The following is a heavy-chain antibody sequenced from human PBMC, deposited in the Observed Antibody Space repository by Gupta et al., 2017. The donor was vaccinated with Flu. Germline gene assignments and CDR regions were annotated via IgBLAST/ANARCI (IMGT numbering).Heavy chain of an antibody. J-gene: IGHJ4*02. CDR3: ARGTYGTRSDFDF. CDR1: GFTFRTYA. V-gene: IGHV3-33*01. Sequence: QVHLVESGGGVVQPERSLRLSCAASGFTFRTYAMHWVRQAPGKGLEWVAVIWADGSDEYYGDSVKGRFTISRDNSKNTLYLQMNSLRVEDTAVYYCARGTYGTRSDFDFWGQGALVTVSS. D-gene: IGHD3-16*01. CDR2: IWADGSDE.